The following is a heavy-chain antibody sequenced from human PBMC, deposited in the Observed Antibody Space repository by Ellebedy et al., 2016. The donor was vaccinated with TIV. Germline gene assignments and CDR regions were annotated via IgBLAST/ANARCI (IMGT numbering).Heavy chain of an antibody. CDR1: GFTFRNDW. V-gene: IGHV3-74*01. D-gene: IGHD2-21*02. J-gene: IGHJ4*02. Sequence: GGSLRLSXAASGFTFRNDWMHWVRQAPGMGLVWVSRTNNDGSSINYADSVKGRFTISRDNARNTLYLQMNSLRAEDTAVYYCVRARPYCGGDCYSFGDWGQGSLVTVSS. CDR3: VRARPYCGGDCYSFGD. CDR2: TNNDGSSI.